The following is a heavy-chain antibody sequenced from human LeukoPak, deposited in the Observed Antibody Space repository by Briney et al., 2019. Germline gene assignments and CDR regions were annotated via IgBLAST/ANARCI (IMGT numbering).Heavy chain of an antibody. J-gene: IGHJ4*02. CDR2: IQFDESSK. V-gene: IGHV3-30*02. Sequence: PGGSLRLSCAASGFNFRTHGMHWVRQAPGKGLEWVAFIQFDESSKNYADSVKGRFTISRDNSKNTVYLQVNSLRAEDTAVYYCAKEDGTVVVSTFGDWGQGTLVTVSS. CDR1: GFNFRTHG. CDR3: AKEDGTVVVSTFGD. D-gene: IGHD3-22*01.